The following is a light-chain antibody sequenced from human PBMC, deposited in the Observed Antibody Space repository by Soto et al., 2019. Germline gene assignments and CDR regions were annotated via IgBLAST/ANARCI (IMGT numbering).Light chain of an antibody. J-gene: IGLJ2*01. CDR3: CSFAGQDTLGI. CDR1: SSDVGAYNY. CDR2: DVD. V-gene: IGLV2-11*01. Sequence: QSVLTQPRSVSGSPGQSVTISCAGTSSDVGAYNYVSWYQQYPGKAPKFIIYDVDKRPSGVPDRFSGSKSGNTASLTISGLQADDEADYYCCSFAGQDTLGIFGVGTRLTVL.